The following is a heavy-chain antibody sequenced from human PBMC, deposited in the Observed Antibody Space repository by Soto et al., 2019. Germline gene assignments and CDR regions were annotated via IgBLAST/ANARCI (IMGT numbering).Heavy chain of an antibody. Sequence: TSETLSLTCTVSGGSINSGGYYWSWIRQHPGKGLEWIGYIYYSGSTNYNPSLKSRVTISVDTSKNQFSLKLSSVTAADTAVYYCARSRCYDSSGYRALDAFDIWGQGTMVTVSS. CDR1: GGSINSGGYY. CDR2: IYYSGST. J-gene: IGHJ3*02. CDR3: ARSRCYDSSGYRALDAFDI. D-gene: IGHD3-22*01. V-gene: IGHV4-61*08.